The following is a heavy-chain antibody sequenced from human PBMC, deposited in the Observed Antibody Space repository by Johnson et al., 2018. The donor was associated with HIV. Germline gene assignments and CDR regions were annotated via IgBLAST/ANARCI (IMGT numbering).Heavy chain of an antibody. CDR1: GFTFSSYG. CDR3: ARGLWATTPGGAFDI. CDR2: IRYDGSNK. V-gene: IGHV3-30*02. J-gene: IGHJ3*02. Sequence: QVQLVESGGGVVQPGGSLRLSCAASGFTFSSYGMHWVRQAPGKGLEWVAFIRYDGSNKYYADSVTGRFTISRDNSKNTLYLQMNSLRAEDTALYYCARGLWATTPGGAFDIWGQGTMVTVSS. D-gene: IGHD1-26*01.